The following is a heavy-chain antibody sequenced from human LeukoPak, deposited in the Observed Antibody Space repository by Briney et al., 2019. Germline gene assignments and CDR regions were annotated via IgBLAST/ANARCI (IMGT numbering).Heavy chain of an antibody. V-gene: IGHV3-7*01. Sequence: GGSLRLSWAASGFTFSRYWMSWVRQAPGKGLGWVANIKEDGSEKYYVDSVKGRFTISRDNAKNSLYLQMNNLRAEDTAVYYCARDLGEYSGYGADYWGQGTLVTVFS. CDR2: IKEDGSEK. J-gene: IGHJ4*02. D-gene: IGHD5-12*01. CDR1: GFTFSRYW. CDR3: ARDLGEYSGYGADY.